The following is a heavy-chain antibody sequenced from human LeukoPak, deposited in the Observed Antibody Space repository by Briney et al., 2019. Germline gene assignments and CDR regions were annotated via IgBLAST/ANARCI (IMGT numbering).Heavy chain of an antibody. CDR1: GFTFSNYW. V-gene: IGHV3-74*01. CDR2: INSDGINT. J-gene: IGHJ3*02. Sequence: PGGSLRLSCAASGFTFSNYWMHWVRQAPGKGLVWVSRINSDGINTSYADSVKGRFTISRDNAKNTLNLQMNSLRAEDTAVYYCARSGGDAFDIWGQGTVVTVSS. CDR3: ARSGGDAFDI. D-gene: IGHD3-10*01.